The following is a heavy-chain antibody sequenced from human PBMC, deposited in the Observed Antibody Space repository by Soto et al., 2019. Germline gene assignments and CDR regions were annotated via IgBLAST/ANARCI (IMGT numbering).Heavy chain of an antibody. J-gene: IGHJ4*02. CDR2: ISSTTNYI. Sequence: LRLSCAASGFTFSRYSMNWVRQAPGKGLEWVSSISSTTNYIYYADSMKGRFTVSRDNAKNSVYLDMNSLSAEDTAVYYCARESEDLTSNFDYWGQGTLVTISS. V-gene: IGHV3-21*01. CDR1: GFTFSRYS. CDR3: ARESEDLTSNFDY.